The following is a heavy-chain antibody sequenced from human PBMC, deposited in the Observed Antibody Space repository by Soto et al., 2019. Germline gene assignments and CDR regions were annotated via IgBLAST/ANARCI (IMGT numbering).Heavy chain of an antibody. CDR2: INAGNGDT. Sequence: GASVKVSCKASGYTFTTYAIHCVRQAPGQRLEWMGWINAGNGDTKYSQNFQGRVTITRDTSASTAYMELSSLRSEDTAVYYCARLGLSPVPDWGPGTLVTVSS. CDR3: ARLGLSPVPD. J-gene: IGHJ4*02. CDR1: GYTFTTYA. V-gene: IGHV1-3*01.